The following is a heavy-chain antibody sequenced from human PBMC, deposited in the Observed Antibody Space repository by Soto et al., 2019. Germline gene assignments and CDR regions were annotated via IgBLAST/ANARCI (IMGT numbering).Heavy chain of an antibody. V-gene: IGHV3-11*01. Sequence: GSLRLSCAASGFTFSDYYMSWIRQAPGKGLEWVSYISSSGSTIYYADSVKGRFTISRDNAKNSLYLQMNSLRAEDTAVYYCARGTTVTTSAAFDIWGQGTMVTVSS. D-gene: IGHD4-4*01. J-gene: IGHJ3*02. CDR1: GFTFSDYY. CDR2: ISSSGSTI. CDR3: ARGTTVTTSAAFDI.